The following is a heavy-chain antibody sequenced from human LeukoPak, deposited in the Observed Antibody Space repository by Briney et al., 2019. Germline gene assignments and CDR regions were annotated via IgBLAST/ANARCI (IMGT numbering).Heavy chain of an antibody. CDR3: ARHGSTDYLDY. J-gene: IGHJ4*02. CDR1: GGSISSTTSY. D-gene: IGHD2-2*03. Sequence: PSETLSLTCAVSGGSISSTTSYWGWIRQPPGKGLEWIGRIYYSGSTFYNPSLKSRVTISVDTSKNQLSLRLSSVTAADTAVYYCARHGSTDYLDYWGQGTLVTVSS. CDR2: IYYSGST. V-gene: IGHV4-39*01.